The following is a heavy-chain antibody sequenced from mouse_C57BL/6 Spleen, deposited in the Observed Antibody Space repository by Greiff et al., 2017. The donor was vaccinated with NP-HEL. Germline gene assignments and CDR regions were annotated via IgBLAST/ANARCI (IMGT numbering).Heavy chain of an antibody. Sequence: VQLQQSGAELVRPGTSVKVSCKASGYAFTNYLIEWVKQRPGQGLEWIGVINPGSGGTNYNEKFKGKATLTADKSSSTAYLQLSSLTSEDSAVYFCARRVITKAMDYWGQGTSVTVSS. CDR3: ARRVITKAMDY. J-gene: IGHJ4*01. CDR2: INPGSGGT. CDR1: GYAFTNYL. D-gene: IGHD2-4*01. V-gene: IGHV1-54*01.